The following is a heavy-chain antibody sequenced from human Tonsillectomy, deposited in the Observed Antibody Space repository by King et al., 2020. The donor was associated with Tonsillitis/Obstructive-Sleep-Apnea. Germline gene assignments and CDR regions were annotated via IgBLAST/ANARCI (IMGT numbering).Heavy chain of an antibody. CDR3: ARFDCSGGSCYSDYYYYMDV. V-gene: IGHV4-31*03. J-gene: IGHJ6*03. D-gene: IGHD2-15*01. CDR2: PYYMGIT. CDR1: LGYIRLCRPY. Sequence: PSPPMSLTCPSCLGYIRLCRPYSLILLPPTFPVLSFVFSPYYMGITSSNPYIKSRVTISVDPSKNQFSLRLSSVTAADTAVYYCARFDCSGGSCYSDYYYYMDVWGKGTTVTVSS.